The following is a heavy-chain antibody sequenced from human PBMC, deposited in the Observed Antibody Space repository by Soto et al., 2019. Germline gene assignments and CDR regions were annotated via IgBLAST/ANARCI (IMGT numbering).Heavy chain of an antibody. V-gene: IGHV3-30-3*01. CDR3: ARDWTYGDYSGYFDL. D-gene: IGHD4-17*01. CDR2: ISYDGTNK. CDR1: GFTFSRNT. J-gene: IGHJ2*01. Sequence: QVQLVESGGGMVQPGRSLRLSCAASGFTFSRNTMHWVRQAPGKGLEWVAVISYDGTNKYYADSVKGRFTISRDNSENTLYLQMNSLRAEDTAVYYCARDWTYGDYSGYFDLWGRGTLVIVSS.